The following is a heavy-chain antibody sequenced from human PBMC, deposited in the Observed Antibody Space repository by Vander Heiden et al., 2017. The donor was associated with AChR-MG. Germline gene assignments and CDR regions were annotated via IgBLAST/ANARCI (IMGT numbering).Heavy chain of an antibody. CDR2: VNPNSGGT. V-gene: IGHV1-2*02. CDR3: ARTQIVGYASGTHYNVPDY. Sequence: QVLLVQAGAEVKKPGASVKVSCQASGYTFTDLYKHWVRQAPGQGLELMSWVNPNSGGTVYAPKFRGRVTMTRNTSTNSACIELSSVRSAAAAVNSCARTQIVGYASGTHYNVPDYWGQGTLGTVSS. D-gene: IGHD3-10*01. J-gene: IGHJ4*02. CDR1: GYTFTDLY.